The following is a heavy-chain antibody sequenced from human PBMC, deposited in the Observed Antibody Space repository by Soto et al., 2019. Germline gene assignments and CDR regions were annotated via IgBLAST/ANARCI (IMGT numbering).Heavy chain of an antibody. CDR2: ISAYNGNT. D-gene: IGHD6-19*01. CDR3: ARDPAVAGPLHY. CDR1: GYTFTSYG. V-gene: IGHV1-18*01. Sequence: QVQLVQSGAEVKKPGASVKVSCKASGYTFTSYGISWVRQAPGQGLEWMGWISAYNGNTNDAQKLQGRVTMTTDTTTRTAYMELRRLTSDDTAVYYCARDPAVAGPLHYWGQGTLVTVSS. J-gene: IGHJ4*02.